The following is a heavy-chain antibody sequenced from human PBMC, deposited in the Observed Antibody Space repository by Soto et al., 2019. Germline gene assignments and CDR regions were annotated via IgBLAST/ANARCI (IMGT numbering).Heavy chain of an antibody. CDR2: IYYSGST. Sequence: SETLSLTXTVSGGSISSYYWSWIRQPPGKGLEWIGYIYYSGSTNYNPSLKSRVTISVDTSKNQFSLKLSSVTAADTAVYYCARDRGRSAAAGIARSYYYYGMDVWGQGTTVTVSS. CDR1: GGSISSYY. D-gene: IGHD6-13*01. J-gene: IGHJ6*02. V-gene: IGHV4-59*01. CDR3: ARDRGRSAAAGIARSYYYYGMDV.